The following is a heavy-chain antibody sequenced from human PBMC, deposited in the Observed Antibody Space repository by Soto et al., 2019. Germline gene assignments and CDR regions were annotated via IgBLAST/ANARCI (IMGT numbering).Heavy chain of an antibody. CDR2: IWYDGSNK. Sequence: PGGSLRLSCAASGFTFSSYGMHWVRQAPGKGLEWVAVIWYDGSNKYYADSVKGRFTISRDNSKNTLYLQMNSLRAEDTAVYYCARAPFYDSSGYHYYYYGMDVWGQGTTVTVSS. J-gene: IGHJ6*02. CDR3: ARAPFYDSSGYHYYYYGMDV. CDR1: GFTFSSYG. V-gene: IGHV3-33*08. D-gene: IGHD3-22*01.